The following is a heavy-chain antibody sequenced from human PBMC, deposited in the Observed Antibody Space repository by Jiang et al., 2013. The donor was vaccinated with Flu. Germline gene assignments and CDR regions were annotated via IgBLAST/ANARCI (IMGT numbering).Heavy chain of an antibody. CDR3: AKLHFLQVRGVYYFDY. CDR2: ISGSGGST. J-gene: IGHJ4*02. V-gene: IGHV3-23*01. CDR1: GFTFSSYA. D-gene: IGHD3-10*01. Sequence: PGGSLRLSCAASGFTFSSYAMSWVRQAPGKGLEWVSAISGSGGSTYYADSVKGRFTISRDNSKNTLYLQMNSLRAEDTAVYYCAKLHFLQVRGVYYFDYWGQGTLVTVSS.